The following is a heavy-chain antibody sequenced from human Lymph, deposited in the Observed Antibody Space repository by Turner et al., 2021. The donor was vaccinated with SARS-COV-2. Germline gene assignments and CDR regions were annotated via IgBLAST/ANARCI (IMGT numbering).Heavy chain of an antibody. J-gene: IGHJ4*02. Sequence: QVQLVESGGGVVQPGRSLRLSRAPSGFTFSSYGRHGVRQAPGKGMEWVAVIWYDGSNKYYAEAVKGRFTISRDNSKNTLYLQMNSLRAEDTAVYYCARGSGAGDYWGKGTLVTVSS. CDR2: IWYDGSNK. V-gene: IGHV3-33*01. D-gene: IGHD7-27*01. CDR1: GFTFSSYG. CDR3: ARGSGAGDY.